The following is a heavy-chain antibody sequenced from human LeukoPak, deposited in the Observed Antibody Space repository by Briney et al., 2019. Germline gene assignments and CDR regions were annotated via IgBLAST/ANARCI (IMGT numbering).Heavy chain of an antibody. V-gene: IGHV3-21*01. J-gene: IGHJ4*02. CDR3: ARDTGVGYSYGYDY. Sequence: PGGSLRLSCAASGFTFSSYSMNWVRQAPGKGLEWVSSISSSRSHIYYADSVKGRFTISRDNAKNSLYLQMNSLRAEDTAVYYCARDTGVGYSYGYDYWGQSTLVTVSS. CDR1: GFTFSSYS. CDR2: ISSSRSHI. D-gene: IGHD5-18*01.